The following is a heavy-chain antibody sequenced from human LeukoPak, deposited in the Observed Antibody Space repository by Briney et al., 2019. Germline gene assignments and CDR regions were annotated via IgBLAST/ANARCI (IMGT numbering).Heavy chain of an antibody. CDR1: GFTFSDYY. V-gene: IGHV3-11*01. Sequence: GGSLRLSCAASGFTFSDYYVSWIRQAPGKGLEWVSYISSSGSTIYYADSVKGRFTISRDNAKNSLYLQMNSLRAEDTAVYYCARGDDFWSGYEFRWFDPWGQGTLVTVSS. D-gene: IGHD3-3*01. CDR3: ARGDDFWSGYEFRWFDP. CDR2: ISSSGSTI. J-gene: IGHJ5*02.